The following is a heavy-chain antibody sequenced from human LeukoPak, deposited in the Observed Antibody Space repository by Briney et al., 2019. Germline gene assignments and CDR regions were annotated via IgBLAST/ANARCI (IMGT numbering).Heavy chain of an antibody. J-gene: IGHJ5*02. D-gene: IGHD5-18*01. CDR1: GGSISSYY. CDR3: ARDGYSYGSGWFDP. Sequence: KTSETLSLTCTVSGGSISSYYWSWIRQPAGKGLEWIGRIYTSGSTNYNPSLKSRVTMSVDTSKNQFSLKLSSVTAADTAVYYCARDGYSYGSGWFDPWGQGTLVTVSS. V-gene: IGHV4-4*07. CDR2: IYTSGST.